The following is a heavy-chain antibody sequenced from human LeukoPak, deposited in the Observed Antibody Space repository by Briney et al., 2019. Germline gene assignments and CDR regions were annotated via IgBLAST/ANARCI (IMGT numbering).Heavy chain of an antibody. CDR1: GYSIGSGYY. V-gene: IGHV4-38-2*02. J-gene: IGHJ5*02. CDR3: ARDSPKVAGIMFRFDP. CDR2: IYHSGST. Sequence: SETLSLTCTVSGYSIGSGYYWGWIRQPPGKGLEWIGSIYHSGSTYYNPSLKSRVTISVDTSKNQFSLKLSSVTAADTAVYYCARDSPKVAGIMFRFDPWGQGTLVTVSS. D-gene: IGHD6-19*01.